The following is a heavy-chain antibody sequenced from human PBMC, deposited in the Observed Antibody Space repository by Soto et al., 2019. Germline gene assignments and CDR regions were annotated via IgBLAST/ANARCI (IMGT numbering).Heavy chain of an antibody. Sequence: GGSLRLSCAASGFTFSSYWMHWARQAPGKGLVWVSRINPDGSATNYADSVKGRFTISRDNAKNTLYLQMNSLRAEDTAVYYCAKGEIRGIIPSYFDYWGLGTLVTVSS. V-gene: IGHV3-74*01. CDR2: INPDGSAT. CDR3: AKGEIRGIIPSYFDY. J-gene: IGHJ4*02. D-gene: IGHD3-10*01. CDR1: GFTFSSYW.